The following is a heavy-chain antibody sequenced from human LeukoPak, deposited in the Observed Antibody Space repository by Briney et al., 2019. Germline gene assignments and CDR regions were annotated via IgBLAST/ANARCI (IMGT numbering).Heavy chain of an antibody. CDR1: GGSISSSN. CDR3: ARESYSSGWYKDY. J-gene: IGHJ4*02. CDR2: IYSSGST. V-gene: IGHV4-4*07. D-gene: IGHD6-19*01. Sequence: SETLSLTCTVPGGSISSSNWSWIRQPAGKGLEWIGRIYSSGSTNYNPSLKSRVTMSVDTSKNQFSLNLSSLTAADTAFYYCARESYSSGWYKDYWGQGILVTVSS.